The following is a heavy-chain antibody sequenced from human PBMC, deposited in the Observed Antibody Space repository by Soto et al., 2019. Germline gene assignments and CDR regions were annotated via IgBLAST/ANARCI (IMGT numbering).Heavy chain of an antibody. CDR3: ARSLGLCTGSGCRDY. D-gene: IGHD2-8*02. V-gene: IGHV1-69*02. CDR2: IIPILDIA. Sequence: QVQLLQSGTEVKKPGSSAKVSCRASGGNFNTYTISWVRQAPGQGLEWLGRIIPILDIASYAQKFQGRVNITADKSTNTVYMELSSLRSEDTAVYFCARSLGLCTGSGCRDYWVQGTLVSVSP. CDR1: GGNFNTYT. J-gene: IGHJ4*02.